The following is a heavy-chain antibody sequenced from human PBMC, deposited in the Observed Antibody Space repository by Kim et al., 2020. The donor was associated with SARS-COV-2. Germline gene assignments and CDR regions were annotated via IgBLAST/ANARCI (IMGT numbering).Heavy chain of an antibody. CDR2: INPSGGST. D-gene: IGHD3-3*01. J-gene: IGHJ6*02. V-gene: IGHV1-46*01. CDR3: ARALHYDFWSGYYTPYYYYYGMDV. CDR1: GYTFTSYY. Sequence: ASVKVSCKASGYTFTSYYMHWVRQAPGQGLEWMGIINPSGGSTSYAQKFQGRVTMTRDTSTSTVYMELSSLRSEDTAVYYCARALHYDFWSGYYTPYYYYYGMDVWGQGTTVTVSS.